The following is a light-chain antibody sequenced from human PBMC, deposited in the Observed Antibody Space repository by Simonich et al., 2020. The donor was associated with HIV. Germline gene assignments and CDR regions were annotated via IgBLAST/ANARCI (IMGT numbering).Light chain of an antibody. CDR1: QSVLYSSNNKNY. V-gene: IGKV4-1*01. CDR3: QQYYSTPQT. J-gene: IGKJ2*01. Sequence: DIVMTQSPDSLAVSLGERATINCKPSQSVLYSSNNKNYLAWSQQKPGQPPKMLIYWASTRESGVPDRFSGSGSGTDFTLTISSLQAEDVAVYYCQQYYSTPQTFGQGTKLEIK. CDR2: WAS.